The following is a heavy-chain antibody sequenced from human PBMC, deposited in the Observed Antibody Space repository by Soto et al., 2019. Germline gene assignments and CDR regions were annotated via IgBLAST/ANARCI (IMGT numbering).Heavy chain of an antibody. J-gene: IGHJ4*02. V-gene: IGHV3-23*01. Sequence: EVQLLESGGGLVQPGGSLRLSCAASGFTFSSYAMSWVRQAPGKGLEWVSTISASGRSTYYADSVEGRFTISRDNSENTLYLQMNSLRAEDMALYYCAKVCRSWYDPIDYWGQGTLVTVSS. CDR2: ISASGRST. D-gene: IGHD6-13*01. CDR3: AKVCRSWYDPIDY. CDR1: GFTFSSYA.